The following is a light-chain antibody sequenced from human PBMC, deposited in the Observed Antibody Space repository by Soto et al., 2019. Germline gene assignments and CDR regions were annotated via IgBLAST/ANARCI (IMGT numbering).Light chain of an antibody. CDR2: AAS. Sequence: DIQLGYPQSCRSASGGSRDSISCGASQSISNYLNWYQQKPGKAPKVLIFAASRLQSGVPSRFSGSGSGTDFTLTISRLEPEDFAVYYCQQYGSSPWTFGQGTKVDIK. V-gene: IGKV1-39*02. J-gene: IGKJ1*01. CDR1: QSISNY. CDR3: QQYGSSPWT.